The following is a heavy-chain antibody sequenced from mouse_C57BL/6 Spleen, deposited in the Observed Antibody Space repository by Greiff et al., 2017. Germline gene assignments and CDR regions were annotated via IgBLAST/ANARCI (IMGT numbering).Heavy chain of an antibody. D-gene: IGHD4-1*01. V-gene: IGHV1-50*01. CDR1: GYTFTSYW. Sequence: QVQLQQSGAELVKPGASVKLSCKASGYTFTSYWMQWVKQRPGQGLEWIGEIDPSDSYTNYNQKFKGKATLTVDTSSSTAYMQLSSLTSEDSAVYYCARWESYWGQGTTLTVSS. CDR3: ARWESY. CDR2: IDPSDSYT. J-gene: IGHJ2*01.